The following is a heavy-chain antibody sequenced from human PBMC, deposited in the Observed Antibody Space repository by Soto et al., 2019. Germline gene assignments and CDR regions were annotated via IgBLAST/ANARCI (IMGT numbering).Heavy chain of an antibody. CDR2: ISYDGSNK. V-gene: IGHV3-30-3*01. J-gene: IGHJ4*02. Sequence: GGSLRLSCAASGFTFSSYAMHWVRQAPGKGLEWVAVISYDGSNKYYADSVKGRFTISRDNSKNTLYLQMNSLRAEDTAVYYCARDLGSGGWLFDYWGQGTLVTVSS. CDR3: ARDLGSGGWLFDY. CDR1: GFTFSSYA. D-gene: IGHD6-19*01.